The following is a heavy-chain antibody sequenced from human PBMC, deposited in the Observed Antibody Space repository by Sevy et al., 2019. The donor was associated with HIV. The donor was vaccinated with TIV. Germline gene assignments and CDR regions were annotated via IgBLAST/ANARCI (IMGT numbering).Heavy chain of an antibody. D-gene: IGHD4-17*01. CDR2: ISGSGGST. V-gene: IGHV3-23*01. CDR1: GFSFSSYD. CDR3: ARPHTTTALPNFDY. J-gene: IGHJ4*02. Sequence: GGSLRLSCAASGFSFSSYDMSWVRQAPGKGLEWVSAISGSGGSTYYADSVKGRFTISRDNSKNTLYLQMNSLRAEDTAVYYCARPHTTTALPNFDYWGQGALVTVSS.